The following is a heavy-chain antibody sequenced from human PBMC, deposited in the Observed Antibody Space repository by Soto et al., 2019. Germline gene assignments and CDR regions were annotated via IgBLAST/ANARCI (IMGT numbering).Heavy chain of an antibody. Sequence: PSESLSLTCAVSGYSISSSNWWGWIRQPPGKGLEWIGYIYYSGTTYYNPSLKSRVTMSVDTSKNQFSLKLTSVTAVDTAVYYCARREIQGPLDYWGQGTMVTDSS. V-gene: IGHV4-28*01. CDR1: GYSISSSNW. J-gene: IGHJ4*01. D-gene: IGHD1-26*01. CDR2: IYYSGTT. CDR3: ARREIQGPLDY.